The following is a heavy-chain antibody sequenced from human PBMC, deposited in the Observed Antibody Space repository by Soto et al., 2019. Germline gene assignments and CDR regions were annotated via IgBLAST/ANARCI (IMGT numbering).Heavy chain of an antibody. CDR1: GFTFSSYA. J-gene: IGHJ6*02. V-gene: IGHV3-30-3*01. CDR3: ASARIAAAGTNYGMDV. Sequence: GGSLRLSCAASGFTFSSYAMHWVRQAPGKGLEWVAVISYDGSNKYYADSVKGRFTISRDNSKNTLYLQMNSLRAEDTAVYYCASARIAAAGTNYGMDVWGQGTTVTVSS. CDR2: ISYDGSNK. D-gene: IGHD6-13*01.